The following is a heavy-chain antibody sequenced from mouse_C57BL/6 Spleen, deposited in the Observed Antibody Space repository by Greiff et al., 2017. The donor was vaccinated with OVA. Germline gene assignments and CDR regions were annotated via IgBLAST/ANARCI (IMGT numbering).Heavy chain of an antibody. CDR3: ARFITTVVARAMDY. CDR1: GYTFTSYW. CDR2: INPSNGGT. D-gene: IGHD1-1*01. J-gene: IGHJ4*01. V-gene: IGHV1-53*01. Sequence: QVHVKQPGTELVKPGASVKLSCKASGYTFTSYWMHWVKQRPGQGLEWIGNINPSNGGTNYNEKFKSKATLTVDKSSSTAYMQLSSLTSEDSAVYYCARFITTVVARAMDYWGQGTSVTVSS.